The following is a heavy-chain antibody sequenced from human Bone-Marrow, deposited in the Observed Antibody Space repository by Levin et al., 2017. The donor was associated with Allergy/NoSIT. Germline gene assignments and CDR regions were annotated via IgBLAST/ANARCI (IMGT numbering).Heavy chain of an antibody. D-gene: IGHD1-1*01. CDR2: ISSSSSYI. CDR1: GFTFSSYS. V-gene: IGHV3-21*01. CDR3: ARDGAWNRMFDY. Sequence: GGSLRLSCAASGFTFSSYSMNWVRQAPGKGLEWVSSISSSSSYIYYADSVKGRFTISRDNAKNSLYLQMNSLRAEDTAVYYCARDGAWNRMFDYWGQGTLVTVSS. J-gene: IGHJ4*02.